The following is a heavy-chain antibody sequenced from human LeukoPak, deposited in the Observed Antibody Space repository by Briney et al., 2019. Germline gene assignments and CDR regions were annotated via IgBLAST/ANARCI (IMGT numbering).Heavy chain of an antibody. CDR3: AKDIDGSGSYDY. V-gene: IGHV3-30*18. CDR2: ISYDGSNK. Sequence: GGSLRLSCAASGFTFSSYGMHWVRQAPGKGLEWVAVISYDGSNKYYADSVKGRFTISRDNSKNTLYLQMNSLRAEDTAVYYCAKDIDGSGSYDYWGQGTLVTVSP. J-gene: IGHJ4*02. CDR1: GFTFSSYG. D-gene: IGHD3-10*01.